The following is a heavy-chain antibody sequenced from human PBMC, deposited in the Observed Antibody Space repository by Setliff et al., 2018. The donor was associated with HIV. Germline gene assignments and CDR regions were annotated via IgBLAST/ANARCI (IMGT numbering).Heavy chain of an antibody. Sequence: SETLSLTCVVSGDSISRSRYYWGWIRQPPGKGLEWIGSFYYSGSTSYNPSLKSRVTISGDTSKNQVSLRLSSVTAADTAVYYCARLTTTYYYDSSAYYHPVWGQGTLVTVSS. CDR1: GDSISRSRYY. CDR2: FYYSGST. D-gene: IGHD3-22*01. J-gene: IGHJ4*02. V-gene: IGHV4-39*01. CDR3: ARLTTTYYYDSSAYYHPV.